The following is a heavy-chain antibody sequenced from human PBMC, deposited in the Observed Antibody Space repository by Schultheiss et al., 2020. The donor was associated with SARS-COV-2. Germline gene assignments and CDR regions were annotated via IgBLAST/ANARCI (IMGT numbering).Heavy chain of an antibody. V-gene: IGHV4-39*01. CDR2: IYFRGNT. CDR3: ARVATSGTNFDY. Sequence: SETLSLTCTVSGGSISSSFYYWGWIRQPPGKGLEWIGSIYFRGNTYYNPSLESRATISADTSKNQLSLKLRSMTAADTAVYYCARVATSGTNFDYWGQGTLVTVSS. J-gene: IGHJ4*02. CDR1: GGSISSSFYY. D-gene: IGHD1-26*01.